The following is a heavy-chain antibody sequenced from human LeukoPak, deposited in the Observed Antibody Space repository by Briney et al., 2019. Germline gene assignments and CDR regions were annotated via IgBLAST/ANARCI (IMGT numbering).Heavy chain of an antibody. J-gene: IGHJ4*02. CDR1: GFTFSSYG. Sequence: GGSLSLSCAASGFTFSSYGMHWVRQAPGKGLEGVAFIGYDGSNKYYADSVKGRFTISRDNSKNTLYLQMNSLRAEDTAVYYCAKRDDYSNYGLDYWGQGILVTVSS. V-gene: IGHV3-30*02. CDR2: IGYDGSNK. CDR3: AKRDDYSNYGLDY. D-gene: IGHD4-11*01.